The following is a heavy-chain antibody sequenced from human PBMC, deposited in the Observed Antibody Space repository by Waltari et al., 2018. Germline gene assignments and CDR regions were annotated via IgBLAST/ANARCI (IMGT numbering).Heavy chain of an antibody. CDR1: GGSSSGYY. V-gene: IGHV4-34*01. D-gene: IGHD1-20*01. Sequence: QVQLQQWGAGLLKPSETLSLTCAVYGGSSSGYYWSWIRQPPGKGLEWIGEINHSGSTYYNPSLKSRVTISLDTSKNQFSLKLSSVTAADTAVYYCARGYNLYYYGLGVWGQGTTVTVSS. CDR2: INHSGST. CDR3: ARGYNLYYYGLGV. J-gene: IGHJ6*02.